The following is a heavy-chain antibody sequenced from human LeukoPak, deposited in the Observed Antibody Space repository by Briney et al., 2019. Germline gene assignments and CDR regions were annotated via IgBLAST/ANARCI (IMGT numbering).Heavy chain of an antibody. CDR2: IYYSGST. CDR1: GFTFSSYA. J-gene: IGHJ5*02. V-gene: IGHV4-38-2*01. D-gene: IGHD3-22*01. CDR3: ARSRGEHYYDSSGYDNWFDP. Sequence: GSLRLSCAASGFTFSSYAMSWVRQPPGKGLEWIGSIYYSGSTYYNPSLKSRVTISVDTSKNQFSLKLSSVTAADTAVYYCARSRGEHYYDSSGYDNWFDPWGQGTLVTVSS.